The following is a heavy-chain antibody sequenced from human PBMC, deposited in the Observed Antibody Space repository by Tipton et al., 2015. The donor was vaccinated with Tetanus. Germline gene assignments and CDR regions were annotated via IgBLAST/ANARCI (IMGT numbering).Heavy chain of an antibody. Sequence: TLSLTCTVSGGSVSSGGYYWSWTRQHPGKGLEWIGDIYSSGSTYYSPSLKSRLTISIDTSKNQFSLKLNSVTAADTAVYYCARDQARGARGWNFFDYWGQGSVVTVSS. J-gene: IGHJ4*02. D-gene: IGHD1-26*01. CDR2: IYSSGST. CDR1: GGSVSSGGYY. CDR3: ARDQARGARGWNFFDY. V-gene: IGHV4-31*03.